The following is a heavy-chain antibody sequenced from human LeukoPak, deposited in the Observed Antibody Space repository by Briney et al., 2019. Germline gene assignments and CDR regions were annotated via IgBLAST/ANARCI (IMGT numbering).Heavy chain of an antibody. V-gene: IGHV4-34*01. J-gene: IGHJ4*02. Sequence: SETLSLTCAVYGGSFSGYYWSWIRQPPGKGLEWIGEINHSGSTNYNPSLKSRVTISVDTSKNQFSLKLSSVTAADTAVYYCARGRVFDYWGQGTLVTVSS. CDR1: GGSFSGYY. CDR3: ARGRVFDY. CDR2: INHSGST.